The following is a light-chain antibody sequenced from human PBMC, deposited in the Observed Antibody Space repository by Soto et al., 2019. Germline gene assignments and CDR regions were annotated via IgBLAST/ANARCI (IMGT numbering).Light chain of an antibody. J-gene: IGKJ3*01. CDR3: QQSYSTLFT. CDR2: AAS. CDR1: QSISSY. Sequence: DIQMTQSPSSLSASVGDRVTITCRASQSISSYLNWYQQKPGKAPKLLIYAASSLQSGVPSRFSGSGSGTYFTLTISSLQPEDFATDYCQQSYSTLFTFGPGTKVDI. V-gene: IGKV1-39*01.